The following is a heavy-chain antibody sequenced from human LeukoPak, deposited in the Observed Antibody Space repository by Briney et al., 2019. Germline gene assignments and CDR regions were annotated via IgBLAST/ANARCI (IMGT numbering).Heavy chain of an antibody. J-gene: IGHJ4*02. Sequence: KSSETLSLTCTVSGGSISSSSYYWGWIRQPPGKGLEWIGSIYYSGSTYYNPSLKSRVTISVDTSKNQFSLKLSSVTAADTAMYYCARAYSGYSGVFDYWGQGTLVTVSS. CDR1: GGSISSSSYY. CDR2: IYYSGST. D-gene: IGHD3-10*01. V-gene: IGHV4-39*07. CDR3: ARAYSGYSGVFDY.